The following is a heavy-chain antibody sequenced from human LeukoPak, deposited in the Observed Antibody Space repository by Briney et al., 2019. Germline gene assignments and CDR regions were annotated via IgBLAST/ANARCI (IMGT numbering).Heavy chain of an antibody. Sequence: PGGSLRLSCAASGFTFSSYAMSWVRRAPGKGLEWVSAISGSGGSTYYADSVKGRFTISRDNAKNSLYLQVNSLRAEDTAIYYCARDYFYCGGDCFVDYWGQGTLVTVSS. CDR2: ISGSGGST. D-gene: IGHD2-21*02. CDR1: GFTFSSYA. CDR3: ARDYFYCGGDCFVDY. V-gene: IGHV3-23*01. J-gene: IGHJ4*02.